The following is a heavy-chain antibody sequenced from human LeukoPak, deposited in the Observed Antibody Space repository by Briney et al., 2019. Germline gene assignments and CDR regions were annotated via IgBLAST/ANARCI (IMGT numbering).Heavy chain of an antibody. D-gene: IGHD2-21*02. J-gene: IGHJ4*02. CDR1: GFTFSSYS. CDR3: AREVEAYCGGDCYLGTDY. CDR2: ISSSSSTI. V-gene: IGHV3-48*04. Sequence: PGGSLRLSCAASGFTFSSYSMNWVRQAPGKGLEWVSYISSSSSTIYYADSVKGRFTISRDNAKNSLYLQMNSLRAEDTAVYYCAREVEAYCGGDCYLGTDYWGQGTLVTVSS.